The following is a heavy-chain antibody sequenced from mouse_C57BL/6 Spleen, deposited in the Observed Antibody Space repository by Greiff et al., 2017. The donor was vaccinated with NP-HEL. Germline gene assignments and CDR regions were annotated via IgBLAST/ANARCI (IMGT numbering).Heavy chain of an antibody. V-gene: IGHV1-9*01. J-gene: IGHJ4*01. CDR2: ILPGSGST. CDR3: ARGFRNYYGSSPYAMDY. CDR1: GYTFTGYW. Sequence: QVQLKQSGAELMKPGASVKLSCKATGYTFTGYWIEWVKQRPGHGLEWIGEILPGSGSTNYNEKFKGKATFTADTSSNTAYMQLSSLTTEDSAIYYCARGFRNYYGSSPYAMDYWGQGTSVTVSS. D-gene: IGHD1-1*01.